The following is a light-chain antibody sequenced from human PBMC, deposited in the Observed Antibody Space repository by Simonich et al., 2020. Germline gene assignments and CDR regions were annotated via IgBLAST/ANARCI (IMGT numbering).Light chain of an antibody. CDR2: LAS. Sequence: DIVMTQSPDSLAVSLGERATINCKSSKSVLYSSNNKNYLAWYQQKPGQPPKLLIYLASTRESGVPDRLSGSGSGTDFTLTISSLQAEDVAVYYCQQYYSTPYTFGQGTKLEIK. CDR3: QQYYSTPYT. V-gene: IGKV4-1*01. J-gene: IGKJ2*01. CDR1: KSVLYSSNNKNY.